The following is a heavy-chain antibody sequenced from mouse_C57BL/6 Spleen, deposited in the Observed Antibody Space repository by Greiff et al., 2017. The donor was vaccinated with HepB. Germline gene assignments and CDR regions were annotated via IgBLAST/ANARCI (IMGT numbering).Heavy chain of an antibody. Sequence: QVQLQQPGAELVKPGASVKLSCKASGYTFTSYWMHWVKQRPGQGLEWIGMIHPNSGSTNYNEKFKSKATLTVDKSSSTAYMQLISLTSEDSAVYYCARRDYYGSSVDYWGQGTTLTVSS. CDR1: GYTFTSYW. CDR3: ARRDYYGSSVDY. D-gene: IGHD1-1*01. CDR2: IHPNSGST. V-gene: IGHV1-64*01. J-gene: IGHJ2*01.